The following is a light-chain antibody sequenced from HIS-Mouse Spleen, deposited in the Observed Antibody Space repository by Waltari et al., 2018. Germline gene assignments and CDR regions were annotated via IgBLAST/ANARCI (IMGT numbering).Light chain of an antibody. J-gene: IGKJ1*01. V-gene: IGKV1-9*01. CDR2: AAS. CDR1: QGISSY. Sequence: DIQLTQSPSFLSASVGDRVTITCRASQGISSYLAWYQQKPGKAPKLLIYAASTLQSWVPSRFNGSGSGTEFTLTISSLQPEDFATYYCQQLNSYPPTFGQGTKVEIK. CDR3: QQLNSYPPT.